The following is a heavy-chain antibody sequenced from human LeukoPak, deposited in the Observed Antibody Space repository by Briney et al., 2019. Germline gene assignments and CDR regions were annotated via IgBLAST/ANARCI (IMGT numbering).Heavy chain of an antibody. V-gene: IGHV3-23*01. CDR2: ISGSGGST. Sequence: GGSLRLSCAASGFTFSSYGMNWVRQAPGKGLEWVSAISGSGGSTYYADSVKGRFTISRYNSKNTLYLQMNSLRAEDTAVYYCAKDSGRGFDYWGQGTLVTVSS. J-gene: IGHJ4*02. CDR3: AKDSGRGFDY. D-gene: IGHD1-26*01. CDR1: GFTFSSYG.